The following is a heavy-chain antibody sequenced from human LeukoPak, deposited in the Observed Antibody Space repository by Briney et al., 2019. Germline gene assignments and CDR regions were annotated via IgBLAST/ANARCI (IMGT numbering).Heavy chain of an antibody. CDR3: ARYSRPRWFDP. Sequence: PGGSLRLSCAASGFTFSSYSMNWVRQAPGKGLEWASSISSSSSYIYYADSVKGRFTISRDNAKNSLYLQMNSLRAEDTAVYYCARYSRPRWFDPWGQGTLVTVSS. J-gene: IGHJ5*02. CDR1: GFTFSSYS. V-gene: IGHV3-21*01. CDR2: ISSSSSYI. D-gene: IGHD6-13*01.